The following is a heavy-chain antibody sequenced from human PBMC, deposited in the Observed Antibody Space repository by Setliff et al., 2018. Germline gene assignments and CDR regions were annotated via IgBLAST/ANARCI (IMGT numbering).Heavy chain of an antibody. CDR2: IDQSGST. D-gene: IGHD6-13*01. V-gene: IGHV4-34*01. CDR1: GDSFSGYF. Sequence: SETLSLTCAVYGDSFSGYFWTWIRQPPGKGLEWIGDIDQSGSTNYNPSLKSRLTISVDTSKNQFSLSLSSVTAADTAVYYCAGGAFGSRWYVRPWFDPWGQGTLVTISS. J-gene: IGHJ5*02. CDR3: AGGAFGSRWYVRPWFDP.